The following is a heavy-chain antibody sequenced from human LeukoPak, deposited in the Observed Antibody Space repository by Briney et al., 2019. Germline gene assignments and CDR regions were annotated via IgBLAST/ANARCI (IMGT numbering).Heavy chain of an antibody. Sequence: SVKVSCKAAGGTFSSYAISWGRQSPGQGREWMGGIIPIFGTANYAQKFQGRVTITADESTSTAYMELSSLRSEDTAVYYCASLDHIVGAHDGYWGQGTLVTVSS. CDR3: ASLDHIVGAHDGY. V-gene: IGHV1-69*13. D-gene: IGHD1-26*01. CDR1: GGTFSSYA. J-gene: IGHJ4*02. CDR2: IIPIFGTA.